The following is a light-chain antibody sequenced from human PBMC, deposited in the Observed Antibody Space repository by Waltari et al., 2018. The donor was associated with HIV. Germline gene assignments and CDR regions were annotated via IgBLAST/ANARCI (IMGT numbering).Light chain of an antibody. CDR2: GNN. J-gene: IGLJ2*01. Sequence: QSVLTQPPSVSGAPGQRVTISCTGSSSNIGAGYDVHWYQQVPGTAPKLLIYGNNNRPSGGPDRFSASQSGASPALAITGLQAEEEADYYCQSYDSSLTGSVFGGGTKLTVL. CDR1: SSNIGAGYD. CDR3: QSYDSSLTGSV. V-gene: IGLV1-40*01.